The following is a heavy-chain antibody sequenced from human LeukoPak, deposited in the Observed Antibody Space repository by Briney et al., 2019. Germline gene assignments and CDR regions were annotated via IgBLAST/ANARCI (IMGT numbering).Heavy chain of an antibody. V-gene: IGHV1-8*01. J-gene: IGHJ4*02. CDR1: GYSFTSYD. D-gene: IGHD3-22*01. CDR3: ARGYYDRSGPFDY. Sequence: ASVKLSCKVSGYSFTSYDINWVRQATGKGLEWMGWMNPNRGNTGYAQKFQCRVTMTRNTSRSTAYMELSSLGSEDTGVYNCARGYYDRSGPFDYWGQGTLVTVSS. CDR2: MNPNRGNT.